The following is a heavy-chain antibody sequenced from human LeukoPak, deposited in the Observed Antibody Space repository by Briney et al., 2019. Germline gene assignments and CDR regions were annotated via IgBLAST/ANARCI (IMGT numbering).Heavy chain of an antibody. D-gene: IGHD1-7*01. CDR2: ISGGGGST. CDR1: GFTFSSYA. Sequence: QAGGSLRLSCAASGFTFSSYAMSWVCQAPGKGLEWVSAISGGGGSTYYADSVKGRFTISRDNSKNTLYLQMNSLRAEDTAVYYCAKSMVLELPFYFNYWGQGTLVTVSS. J-gene: IGHJ4*02. CDR3: AKSMVLELPFYFNY. V-gene: IGHV3-23*01.